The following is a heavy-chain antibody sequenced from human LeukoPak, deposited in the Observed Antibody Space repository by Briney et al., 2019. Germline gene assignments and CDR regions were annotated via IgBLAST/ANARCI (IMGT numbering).Heavy chain of an antibody. D-gene: IGHD3-3*01. J-gene: IGHJ6*02. CDR1: GFTFSSYI. CDR2: ISSSSSYI. V-gene: IGHV3-21*01. CDR3: ARDHLYDFWSGYSYGMDV. Sequence: GGSLRLSCAASGFTFSSYIMNWVRQAPGKGLEWVSSISSSSSYIYYADSVKGRFTISRDNAKNSLYLQMNSLRAEDTAVYYCARDHLYDFWSGYSYGMDVWGQGTTVTVSS.